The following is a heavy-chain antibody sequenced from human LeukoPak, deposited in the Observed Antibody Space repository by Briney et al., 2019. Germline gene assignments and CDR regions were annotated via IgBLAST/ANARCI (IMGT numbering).Heavy chain of an antibody. CDR2: ISAYNGNT. D-gene: IGHD3-9*01. V-gene: IGHV1-18*01. CDR1: GYTFTSYG. Sequence: GASVKVSCKASGYTFTSYGISWVRQAPGQGLEWMGWISAYNGNTNYAQKLQGRVTMTTDTSTSTAYMEPRSLRSDGTAVYYCARVRDILTGYYRDAFDIWGQGTMVTVSS. J-gene: IGHJ3*02. CDR3: ARVRDILTGYYRDAFDI.